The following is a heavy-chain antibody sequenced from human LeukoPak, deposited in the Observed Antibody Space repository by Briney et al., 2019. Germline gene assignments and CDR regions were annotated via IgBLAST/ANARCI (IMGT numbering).Heavy chain of an antibody. CDR3: ARVAAGPLRWFDP. Sequence: GGSLRLSCAASGFTFDDYAMHWVRQAPGKGLEWVSGISWNSGSIGYADSVKGRFTISRDNAKNSLYLQMNSLRAEDTALYYCARVAAGPLRWFDPWGQGTLVTVSS. J-gene: IGHJ5*02. CDR2: ISWNSGSI. D-gene: IGHD6-13*01. CDR1: GFTFDDYA. V-gene: IGHV3-9*01.